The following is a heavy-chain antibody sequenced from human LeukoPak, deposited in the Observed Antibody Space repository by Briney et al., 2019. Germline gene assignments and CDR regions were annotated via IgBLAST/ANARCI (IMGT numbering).Heavy chain of an antibody. D-gene: IGHD6-13*01. J-gene: IGHJ4*02. V-gene: IGHV3-23*01. CDR3: AKDHSSSWYSDYYFDY. CDR2: ISGSGGST. Sequence: GGSLRLSCAASGFTFSSYAMSWVRQAPGKGLEWVSAISGSGGSTYYADSVKGRFTISRDNSKNTLYLQMNSLRAEDTAVYYCAKDHSSSWYSDYYFDYWGQGTLVTVSS. CDR1: GFTFSSYA.